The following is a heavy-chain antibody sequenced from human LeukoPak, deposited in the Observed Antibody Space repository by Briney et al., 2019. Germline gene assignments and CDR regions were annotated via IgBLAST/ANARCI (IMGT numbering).Heavy chain of an antibody. Sequence: RPGRSLRLSCAASGFTFDDYAMHWVRQAPGKGLEWVSGISWNSGSIGYADSVKGRFTISRDNSKNTLYLQMNSLRAEDTAVYYCARDYYGSGSWPEYFQHWGQGTLVTVSS. D-gene: IGHD3-10*01. CDR1: GFTFDDYA. CDR3: ARDYYGSGSWPEYFQH. J-gene: IGHJ1*01. V-gene: IGHV3-9*01. CDR2: ISWNSGSI.